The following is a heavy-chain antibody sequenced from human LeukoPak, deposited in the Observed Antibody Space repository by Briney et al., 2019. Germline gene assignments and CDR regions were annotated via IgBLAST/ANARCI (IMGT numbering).Heavy chain of an antibody. CDR2: ISYDGSNK. CDR3: AREEDYDSSGYSVNYFDY. V-gene: IGHV3-30-3*01. CDR1: GFTFSSYA. Sequence: GRSLRLSCAAPGFTFSSYAMHWVRQAPGKGLEWVAVISYDGSNKYYADSVKGRFTLSRDNSKNTLYLHMNSLRAEDTAVYYCAREEDYDSSGYSVNYFDYWGQGTLVTVSS. J-gene: IGHJ4*02. D-gene: IGHD3-22*01.